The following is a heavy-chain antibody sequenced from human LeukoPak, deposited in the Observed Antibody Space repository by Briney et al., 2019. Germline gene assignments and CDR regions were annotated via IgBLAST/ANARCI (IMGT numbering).Heavy chain of an antibody. CDR2: INPSGGST. CDR1: GYTFTSYY. J-gene: IGHJ4*02. CDR3: ARDVRSGATVRYFDY. V-gene: IGHV1-46*01. Sequence: ASVKVSCKASGYTFTSYYMHWVRQAPGQGLEWMGIINPSGGSTSYAQKFQGRVTMTRDTSTSTVYTELSSLRSEDTAVYYCARDVRSGATVRYFDYWGQGTLVTVSS. D-gene: IGHD4-17*01.